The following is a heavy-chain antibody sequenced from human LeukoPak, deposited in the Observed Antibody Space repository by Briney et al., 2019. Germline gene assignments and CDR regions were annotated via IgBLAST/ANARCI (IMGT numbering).Heavy chain of an antibody. Sequence: SVKVSCKASGGTFSSYAISWVRQAPGQGLEWMGRIIPIFGIANYAQKFQGRVTITADKSTSTAYMELSSLRSEDTAVYYCARSETELYYFDHWGQGTLVTVSS. D-gene: IGHD3-10*01. CDR3: ARSETELYYFDH. V-gene: IGHV1-69*04. J-gene: IGHJ4*02. CDR2: IIPIFGIA. CDR1: GGTFSSYA.